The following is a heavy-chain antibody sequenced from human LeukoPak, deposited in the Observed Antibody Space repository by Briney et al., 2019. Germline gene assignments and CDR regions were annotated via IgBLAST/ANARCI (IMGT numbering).Heavy chain of an antibody. V-gene: IGHV4-4*07. Sequence: PSETLSLTCTVSGVSFSSYYWSWIRQPAGKGLEWIGRIYTSGSTNYNSSLKSRVTMSVDTSKNQVSLKLSSVTAADTAVYYCATGDGYNFFDYWGQGTLVTVSS. CDR3: ATGDGYNFFDY. CDR2: IYTSGST. CDR1: GVSFSSYY. D-gene: IGHD5-24*01. J-gene: IGHJ4*02.